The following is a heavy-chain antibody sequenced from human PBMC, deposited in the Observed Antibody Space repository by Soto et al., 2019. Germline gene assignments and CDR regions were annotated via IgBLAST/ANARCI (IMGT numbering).Heavy chain of an antibody. D-gene: IGHD2-15*01. Sequence: ASVKVSCKASGYTFTSYGISWVRQAPGQGLEWMGWISAYNGNTNYAQKLQGRVTMTTDTSTSTAYMELRSLRSDDTAVYYCASLGGGSLRFLNAFDIWGQGTMVTVSS. CDR3: ASLGGGSLRFLNAFDI. CDR2: ISAYNGNT. V-gene: IGHV1-18*01. J-gene: IGHJ3*02. CDR1: GYTFTSYG.